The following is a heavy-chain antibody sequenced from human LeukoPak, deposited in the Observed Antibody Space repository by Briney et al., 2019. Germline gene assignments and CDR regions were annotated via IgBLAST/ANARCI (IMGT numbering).Heavy chain of an antibody. J-gene: IGHJ4*02. Sequence: PSETLSLTCTVSGGSISSYYWSWIRQPPGKGLEWIGYIYYSGSTNYNPSLKSRVTISVDTSKNQFSLKLSSVTAADTAVYYCAGSPFSGILDYWGQGTLVTVSS. CDR2: IYYSGST. CDR1: GGSISSYY. V-gene: IGHV4-59*01. CDR3: AGSPFSGILDY. D-gene: IGHD3-9*01.